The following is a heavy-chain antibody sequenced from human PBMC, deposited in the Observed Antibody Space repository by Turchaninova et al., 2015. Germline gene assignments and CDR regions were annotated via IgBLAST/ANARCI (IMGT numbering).Heavy chain of an antibody. D-gene: IGHD2-8*02. Sequence: GAGLLKPSETLSLTCAVYGGSFNGYYWTWIRQPPGKGLEWIGEINHSGSTNYNPSLNSRVIISVDTSKNQFSLKVSSVTAADTAGYFCARGRVLGDCAGVVCYTSFEYWGRGTLVTVSS. J-gene: IGHJ4*02. CDR3: ARGRVLGDCAGVVCYTSFEY. CDR1: GGSFNGYY. V-gene: IGHV4-34*01. CDR2: INHSGST.